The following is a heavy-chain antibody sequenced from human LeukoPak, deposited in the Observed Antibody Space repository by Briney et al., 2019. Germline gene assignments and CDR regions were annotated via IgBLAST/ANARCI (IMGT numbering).Heavy chain of an antibody. CDR1: GYTFTNYY. CDR2: INPNGGST. J-gene: IGHJ3*02. Sequence: GASVKVSCKASGYTFTNYYMHWVRQAPGQGLEWMGIINPNGGSTSYAQKFQGRVTMTRDTSTSTAYMELRNLRSDDTAVYYCARGGRWELPRPYAFDIWGQGTMVTVSS. V-gene: IGHV1-46*01. D-gene: IGHD1-26*01. CDR3: ARGGRWELPRPYAFDI.